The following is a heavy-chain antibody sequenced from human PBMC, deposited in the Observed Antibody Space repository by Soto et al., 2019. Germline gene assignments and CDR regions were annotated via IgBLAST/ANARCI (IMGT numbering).Heavy chain of an antibody. CDR3: AKDYSSGWDDAFDI. D-gene: IGHD6-19*01. Sequence: PSETLSLTCTVSGGSVSSGSYYWSWIRQPPGKGLEWIGYIYYSGSTNYNPSLKSRVTISVDTSKNQFSLKLSSVTAADTAVYYCAKDYSSGWDDAFDIWGQGTMVTVSS. CDR2: IYYSGST. V-gene: IGHV4-61*01. J-gene: IGHJ3*02. CDR1: GGSVSSGSYY.